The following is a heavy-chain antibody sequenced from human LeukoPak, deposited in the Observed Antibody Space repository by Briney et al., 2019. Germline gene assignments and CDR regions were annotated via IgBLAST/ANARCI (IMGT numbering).Heavy chain of an antibody. J-gene: IGHJ2*01. CDR2: ISYDGSDK. CDR3: AKPVEYSSSLSWYFDL. Sequence: GGSLRLSCAASGFTFSSYGMHWVRQAPGKGLEWVAVISYDGSDKYYADSVKGRFTISRDNSKNTLYLQMNSLRAEGTAVYYCAKPVEYSSSLSWYFDLWGRGTLVTVSS. D-gene: IGHD6-13*01. V-gene: IGHV3-30*18. CDR1: GFTFSSYG.